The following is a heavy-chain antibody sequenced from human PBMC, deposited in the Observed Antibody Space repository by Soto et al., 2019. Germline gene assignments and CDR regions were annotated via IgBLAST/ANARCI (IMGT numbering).Heavy chain of an antibody. J-gene: IGHJ6*02. V-gene: IGHV1-69*12. Sequence: QVQLVQSGAEVKKPGSSVKVSCRASGGTFNSHTISWVRQAPGQGLEWMGGIMPMFGVTNYARKFQGRLTMTANESTTTAYMEVSSLTSDDTAVYYCEGEGVTSSMSLPWMGYHYYGLDVWGQGTTVFVSS. CDR2: IMPMFGVT. CDR1: GGTFNSHT. CDR3: EGEGVTSSMSLPWMGYHYYGLDV. D-gene: IGHD2-2*01.